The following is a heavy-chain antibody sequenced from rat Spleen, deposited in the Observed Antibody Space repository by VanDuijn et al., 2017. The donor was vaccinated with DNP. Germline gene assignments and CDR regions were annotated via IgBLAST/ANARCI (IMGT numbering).Heavy chain of an antibody. J-gene: IGHJ2*01. D-gene: IGHD4-4*01. CDR3: AVQLGVFDY. V-gene: IGHV3-3*01. CDR1: GYSITRSYR. CDR2: INSADST. Sequence: EVQLQESGPGLVEPSQSLSLTCSVTGYSITRSYRWNWIRKFPGNKLEWMGYINSADSTYYNPSLKSRISITRDTSKNQFVLQVKSVRNEDTATYYCAVQLGVFDYWGQGVMVIVSS.